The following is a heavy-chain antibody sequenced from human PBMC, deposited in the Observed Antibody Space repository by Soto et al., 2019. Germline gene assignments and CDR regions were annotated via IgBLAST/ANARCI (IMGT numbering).Heavy chain of an antibody. D-gene: IGHD2-8*02. V-gene: IGHV4-34*01. CDR3: ARGRRPHLARSAASAWSPP. CDR2: INRSGST. Sequence: QVQLQQWGAGLLKPSETLSLTCAVYGGSFSGNYWSWIRQPPGKGLEWIGEINRSGSTNSNPSLKGRVTISVDPPKNRFSLRLGSVPAADPAVYFGARGRRPHLARSAASAWSPPWGQGPLVTVSS. J-gene: IGHJ5*02. CDR1: GGSFSGNY.